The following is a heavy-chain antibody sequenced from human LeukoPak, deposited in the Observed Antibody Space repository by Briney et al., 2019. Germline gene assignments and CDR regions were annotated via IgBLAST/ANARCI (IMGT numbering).Heavy chain of an antibody. CDR3: ARERDGFDI. J-gene: IGHJ3*02. Sequence: SGGSLRLSCAASGFTFGTYTMHWVRQAPGMGLEWMAVISYNGGFKYHADSVKGRFSISRDNSENTLYLQMNSLRAEDTALYYCARERDGFDIWGQGTVVTVS. CDR2: ISYNGGFK. V-gene: IGHV3-30*01. CDR1: GFTFGTYT.